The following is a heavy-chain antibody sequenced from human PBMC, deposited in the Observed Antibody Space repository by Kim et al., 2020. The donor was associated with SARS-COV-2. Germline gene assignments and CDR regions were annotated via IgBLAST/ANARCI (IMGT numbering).Heavy chain of an antibody. D-gene: IGHD3-10*01. CDR3: ARDNSYYYGSGSFDY. Sequence: GGSLRLSCAASGFTFSSYSMNWVRQAPGKGLEWVSSISSSSSYIYYADSVKGRFTISRDNAKNSLYLQMNSLRAEDTAVYYCARDNSYYYGSGSFDYWGQGTLVTVSS. V-gene: IGHV3-21*01. CDR2: ISSSSSYI. J-gene: IGHJ4*02. CDR1: GFTFSSYS.